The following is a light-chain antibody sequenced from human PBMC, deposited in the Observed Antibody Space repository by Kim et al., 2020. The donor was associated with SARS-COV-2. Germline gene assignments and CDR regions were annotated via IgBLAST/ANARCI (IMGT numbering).Light chain of an antibody. CDR2: EVS. CDR1: GSDVGSYNL. Sequence: PGRSITLSGTGTGSDVGSYNLVSWYQQNPGKAPKLMIYEVSKRPSGVSNRFSGSKSGNTASLTISGLQAEDEADYYCCSYAGSSTLFGGGTQLTVL. J-gene: IGLJ2*01. CDR3: CSYAGSSTL. V-gene: IGLV2-23*02.